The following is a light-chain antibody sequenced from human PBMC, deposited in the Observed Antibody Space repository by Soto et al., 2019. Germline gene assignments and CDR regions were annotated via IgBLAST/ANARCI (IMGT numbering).Light chain of an antibody. J-gene: IGKJ1*01. CDR2: GAS. CDR1: QDIGND. CDR3: LQDHTNPWT. Sequence: IPMTQSPSSLSVSVTDRVTITCRASQDIGNDLGWYQQRPGEAPELLLYGASTLRSGVPSRFSGSGSGTHFALTTNNLQPEDSATYFCLQDHTNPWTVGQGTKVEI. V-gene: IGKV1-6*02.